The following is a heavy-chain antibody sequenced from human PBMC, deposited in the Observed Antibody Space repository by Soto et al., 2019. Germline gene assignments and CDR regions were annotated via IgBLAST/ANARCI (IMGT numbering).Heavy chain of an antibody. CDR2: ISSSGATI. CDR1: GFTFSDYY. V-gene: IGHV3-11*01. J-gene: IGHJ4*02. D-gene: IGHD2-15*01. CDR3: ARRKDRADC. Sequence: PGGSLRLPCAASGFTFSDYYMSWIRQAPGKGLEWVSYISSSGATIYYADSVKGRFTISRDNAAKSLYLQMNSLRAEDTAVYYCARRKDRADCWGQGTLVTVSS.